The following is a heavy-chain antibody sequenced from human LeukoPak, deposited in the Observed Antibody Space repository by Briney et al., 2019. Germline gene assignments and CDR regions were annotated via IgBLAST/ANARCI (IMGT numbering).Heavy chain of an antibody. J-gene: IGHJ4*02. Sequence: PGGSLRLSCAASGFTFSSYGMHWVRQAPGKGLEWVAFIRYDGSNKYYADSVKGRFTISRDNSKNTLYLQMNSLRAEDTAVYYCAKGEWFGELSFDYWGQGTLVTASS. CDR3: AKGEWFGELSFDY. D-gene: IGHD3-10*01. CDR1: GFTFSSYG. V-gene: IGHV3-30*02. CDR2: IRYDGSNK.